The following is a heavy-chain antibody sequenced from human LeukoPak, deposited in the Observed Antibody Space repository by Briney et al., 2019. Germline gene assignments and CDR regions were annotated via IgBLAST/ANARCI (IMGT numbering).Heavy chain of an antibody. CDR3: ARVVVRGVINYYYYYMDV. Sequence: PSETLSLTCTDPGGSIISYYWCCIRQPAGKGLGWIGRIYTSGSTNYTPSLKSRVTISVDKSKNQFSLKLSSVTAADTAVYYCARVVVRGVINYYYYYMDVWGKGTTVTVSS. J-gene: IGHJ6*03. CDR2: IYTSGST. CDR1: GGSIISYY. V-gene: IGHV4-4*07. D-gene: IGHD3-10*01.